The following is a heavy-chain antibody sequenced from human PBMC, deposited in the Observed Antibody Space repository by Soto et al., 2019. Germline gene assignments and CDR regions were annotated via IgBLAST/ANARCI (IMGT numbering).Heavy chain of an antibody. D-gene: IGHD3-3*01. V-gene: IGHV1-8*01. CDR1: GYTFTSYD. CDR3: ARGGSNYYDFWSGYYSHGTYYYYYGMDV. CDR2: MNPNSGNT. Sequence: ASVKVSCKASGYTFTSYDINWVRQATGQGLEWMGWMNPNSGNTGYAQKFQGRVTMTRNTSISTAYMELSSLGSEDTAVYYCARGGSNYYDFWSGYYSHGTYYYYYGMDVWGQGTTVTVSS. J-gene: IGHJ6*02.